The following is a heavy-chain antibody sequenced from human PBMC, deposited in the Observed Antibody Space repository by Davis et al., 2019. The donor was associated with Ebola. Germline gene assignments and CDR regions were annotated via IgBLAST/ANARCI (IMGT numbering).Heavy chain of an antibody. CDR3: ARYCVGDCQGAFDI. J-gene: IGHJ3*02. CDR1: GFTFSRYW. V-gene: IGHV4-34*08. CDR2: IHHRGST. Sequence: ESLKISCAASGFTFSRYWMSWVRQPPGKGLEWIGEIHHRGSTNSNPSLTSRVTISLDTSENQMSLKLTSVTAADTAVYYCARYCVGDCQGAFDIWGPGTMVTVSS. D-gene: IGHD2-21*02.